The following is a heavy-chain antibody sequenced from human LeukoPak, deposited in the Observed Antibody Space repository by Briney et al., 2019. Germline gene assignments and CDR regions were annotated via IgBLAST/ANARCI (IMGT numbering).Heavy chain of an antibody. CDR1: GGSISSYY. J-gene: IGHJ4*02. CDR3: ARHIGYGVDY. V-gene: IGHV4-59*08. D-gene: IGHD6-13*01. CDR2: IYYSGST. Sequence: SETLSPTCTVSGGSISSYYWSWIRQPPGKGLEWIGYIYYSGSTNYNPSLKGRVTISVDTSKNQFSLKLSSVTAADTAVYYCARHIGYGVDYWGQGTLVTVSS.